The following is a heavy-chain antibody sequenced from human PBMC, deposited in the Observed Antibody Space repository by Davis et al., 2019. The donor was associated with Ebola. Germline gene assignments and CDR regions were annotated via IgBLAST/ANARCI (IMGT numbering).Heavy chain of an antibody. V-gene: IGHV4-34*01. CDR2: INHSGST. Sequence: MPGGSLRLSCAVYGGSFSGYYWSWIRQPPGKGLEWIGEINHSGSTNYNPSLKSRVTISVDTSKNQFSLKLSSVTAADTVVYYCARGRRGYSGSYYHNWFDPWGQGTLVTVSS. J-gene: IGHJ5*02. D-gene: IGHD1-26*01. CDR3: ARGRRGYSGSYYHNWFDP. CDR1: GGSFSGYY.